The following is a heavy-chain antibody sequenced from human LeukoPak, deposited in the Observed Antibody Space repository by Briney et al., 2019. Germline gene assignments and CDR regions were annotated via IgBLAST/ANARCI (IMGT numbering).Heavy chain of an antibody. Sequence: GRSLRLSCAASGFTFTNYWMTWVRQAPGKGLEWVANIKQEGSDKYYVDSVKGRFTISRDNAKNSLFLQMNSLKAEDMAVYYCARVEWMGRMDYWGQGTLVTVSS. CDR2: IKQEGSDK. CDR1: GFTFTNYW. D-gene: IGHD3-3*01. J-gene: IGHJ4*02. CDR3: ARVEWMGRMDY. V-gene: IGHV3-7*01.